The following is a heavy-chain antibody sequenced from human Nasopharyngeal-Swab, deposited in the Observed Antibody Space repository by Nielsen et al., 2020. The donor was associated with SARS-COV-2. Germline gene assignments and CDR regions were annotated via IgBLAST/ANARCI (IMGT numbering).Heavy chain of an antibody. CDR3: ARHGSSSSLFFDY. CDR1: GGSISSNSYY. J-gene: IGHJ4*02. CDR2: IYYSGST. V-gene: IGHV4-61*05. Sequence: GSLRLSCTVSGGSISSNSYYWSWIRQPPGKGLEWIGYIYYSGSTNYNPSLKSRVTISVDTSKNQFSLKLSSVTAADTAVYYCARHGSSSSLFFDYWGQGTLVTVSS. D-gene: IGHD6-6*01.